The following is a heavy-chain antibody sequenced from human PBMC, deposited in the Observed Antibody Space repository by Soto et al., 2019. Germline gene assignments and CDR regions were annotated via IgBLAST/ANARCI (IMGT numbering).Heavy chain of an antibody. CDR2: IIPIFGTA. V-gene: IGHV1-69*06. CDR3: ALEWEPRYYFDY. Sequence: GASVKVSCKASGGTFSSYAISWVRQAPGQGLEWMGGIIPIFGTANYAQKFQGRVTITADKSTSTAYMELSSLRSEDTAVYYCALEWEPRYYFDYWGQGTLVTVSS. D-gene: IGHD1-26*01. J-gene: IGHJ4*02. CDR1: GGTFSSYA.